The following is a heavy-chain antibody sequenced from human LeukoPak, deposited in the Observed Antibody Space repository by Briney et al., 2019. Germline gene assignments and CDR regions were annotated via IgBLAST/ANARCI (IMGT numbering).Heavy chain of an antibody. V-gene: IGHV4-34*01. Sequence: KTSETLSLTCAVYGGSFSGYYWSWIRQPPAKGLEWIGEINHSGSTNYNPSLKSRVTISVDTSKNQFSLKLSSVTAADTAVYYCARVGADGSGFLFDYWGQGTLVTVSS. CDR1: GGSFSGYY. CDR2: INHSGST. CDR3: ARVGADGSGFLFDY. D-gene: IGHD3-10*01. J-gene: IGHJ4*02.